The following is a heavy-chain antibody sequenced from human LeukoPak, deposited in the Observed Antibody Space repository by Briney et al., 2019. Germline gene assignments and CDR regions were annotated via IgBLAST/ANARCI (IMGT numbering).Heavy chain of an antibody. CDR3: ARYALNYDYVWGSYHRFDY. CDR1: GESFSGFY. J-gene: IGHJ4*02. CDR2: INHSGST. V-gene: IGHV4-34*01. D-gene: IGHD3-16*02. Sequence: SETLSLTCAVYGESFSGFYWSWIRQPPGKGLEWIGEINHSGSTNYNPSLKSRVTISVDTSKNQFSLKLSSVTAADTAVYYCARYALNYDYVWGSYHRFDYWGQGTLVTVSS.